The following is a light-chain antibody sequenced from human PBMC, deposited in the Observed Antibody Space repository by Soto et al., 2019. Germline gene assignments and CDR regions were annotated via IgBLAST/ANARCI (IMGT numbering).Light chain of an antibody. CDR2: DVS. J-gene: IGLJ1*01. Sequence: QSVLTQPASVSGSPGQSITISCTGTNSDIGGYNYVSWYQHHPGKAPKLMIYDVSNRPSGVSGRFSGSKSGNTASLTISGLQPQDEADYYCSSYTRSSTTAFGTGTKVTVL. CDR3: SSYTRSSTTA. CDR1: NSDIGGYNY. V-gene: IGLV2-14*03.